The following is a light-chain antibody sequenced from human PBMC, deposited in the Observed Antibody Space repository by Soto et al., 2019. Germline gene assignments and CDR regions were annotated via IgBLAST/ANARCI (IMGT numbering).Light chain of an antibody. J-gene: IGKJ1*01. CDR2: DAS. CDR3: QQRGNRPPWT. V-gene: IGKV3-11*01. CDR1: QSVGKY. Sequence: EIVMTQSPATLSLSPGERAARCCRASQSVGKYLVWYQQKPGQAPRLLIYDASNRATGIPARFSGSGSGTDFTLTISSLEPEDFAVYYCQQRGNRPPWTFGQGTKVDI.